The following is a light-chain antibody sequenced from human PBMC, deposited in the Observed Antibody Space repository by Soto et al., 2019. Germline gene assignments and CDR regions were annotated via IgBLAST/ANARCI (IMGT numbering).Light chain of an antibody. CDR2: QIS. Sequence: DIVMTQTPLSSPVTLGQPASISCRSSQSLVHSDGNTYLSWLQQRPGQPPRLPISQISNRYTWVPDRFSGSGAGTDFTLKISRVEADDVGIYSCVQLSQFPRTFGQGTKVEIK. J-gene: IGKJ1*01. CDR3: VQLSQFPRT. CDR1: QSLVHSDGNTY. V-gene: IGKV2-24*01.